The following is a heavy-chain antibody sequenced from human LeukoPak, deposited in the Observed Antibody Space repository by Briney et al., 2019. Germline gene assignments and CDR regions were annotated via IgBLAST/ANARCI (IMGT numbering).Heavy chain of an antibody. CDR1: GYTFTSYY. CDR3: ASHHNSAAGTTAGAFDI. Sequence: ASVKVSCKASGYTFTSYYMHWVRQAPGQGLEWMGIINPSGGSTSYAQKFQGRVTMTRDTSTSTVYMELSSLRSEDTAVYYCASHHNSAAGTTAGAFDIWGQGTMVTVSS. J-gene: IGHJ3*02. V-gene: IGHV1-46*01. D-gene: IGHD6-13*01. CDR2: INPSGGST.